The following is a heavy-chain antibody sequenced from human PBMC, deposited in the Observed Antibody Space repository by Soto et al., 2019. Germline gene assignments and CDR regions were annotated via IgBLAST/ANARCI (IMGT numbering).Heavy chain of an antibody. D-gene: IGHD1-26*01. J-gene: IGHJ6*02. CDR2: INAANGNT. CDR3: AADPRIVGATDYYYYGMDV. Sequence: ASVKVSCKASGYIFTNYAMHWVRQAPGQRLEWMGWINAANGNTKYSQKFQERVTITRDMSTSTAYMELSSLRSEDTAVYYCAADPRIVGATDYYYYGMDVWGQGTTVTVS. CDR1: GYIFTNYA. V-gene: IGHV1-3*01.